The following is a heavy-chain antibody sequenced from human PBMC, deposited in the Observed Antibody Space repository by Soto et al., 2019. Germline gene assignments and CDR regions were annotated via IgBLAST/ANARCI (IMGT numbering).Heavy chain of an antibody. CDR3: ARAVAWPGLFDFDF. D-gene: IGHD7-27*01. CDR2: IYHSGST. J-gene: IGHJ4*02. Sequence: QVQLQESGPRLVRPSETLSLTCAVSGGSISSTHSWSWVRQPPGKGLEWIAEIYHSGSTNYNPSLKSRATISVDKSKNQFSLKLNSVTAADTAVYFCARAVAWPGLFDFDFWGQGTLVTVSS. CDR1: GGSISSTHS. V-gene: IGHV4-4*02.